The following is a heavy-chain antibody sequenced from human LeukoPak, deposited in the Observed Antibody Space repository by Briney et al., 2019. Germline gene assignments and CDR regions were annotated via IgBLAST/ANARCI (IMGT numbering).Heavy chain of an antibody. CDR1: GYTFTGYY. D-gene: IGHD3-3*01. V-gene: IGHV1-18*04. CDR3: ARYEIGGVDY. CDR2: ISAYNGNT. J-gene: IGHJ4*02. Sequence: ASVKVSCKASGYTFTGYYMHWVRQAPGQGLEWMGWISAYNGNTNYAQKLQGRVTMTTDTSTSTAYMELRSLRSDDTAVYYCARYEIGGVDYWGQGTLVTVSS.